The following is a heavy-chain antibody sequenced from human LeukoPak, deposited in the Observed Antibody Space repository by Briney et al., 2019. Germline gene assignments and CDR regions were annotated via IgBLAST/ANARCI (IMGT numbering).Heavy chain of an antibody. CDR1: GYTFIDYY. CDR2: INPNSGGT. Sequence: ASVKVSCKTSGYTFIDYYVHWVRQAPGQGLEWVGWINPNSGGTKYAQKFQGRVTITRNTSISTAYMELSSLRSEDTAVYYCALGLSSGYSNDAFDIWGQGTMVTVSS. CDR3: ALGLSSGYSNDAFDI. J-gene: IGHJ3*02. V-gene: IGHV1-2*02. D-gene: IGHD3-22*01.